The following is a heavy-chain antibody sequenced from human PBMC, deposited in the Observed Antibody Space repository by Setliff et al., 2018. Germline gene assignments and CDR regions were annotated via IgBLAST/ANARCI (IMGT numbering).Heavy chain of an antibody. CDR1: DYSITNNYY. CDR2: AHQSGTT. D-gene: IGHD3-10*01. CDR3: ARRDGSIIYREFFGY. Sequence: PSETLSLTCAVSDYSITNNYYWGWIRQAPGKGLEWIGTAHQSGTTFYNPSLKGRVTMSVDTSKSQFSLMLTSVTAADTAVYYCARRDGSIIYREFFGYWGQGALVTVSS. J-gene: IGHJ4*02. V-gene: IGHV4-38-2*01.